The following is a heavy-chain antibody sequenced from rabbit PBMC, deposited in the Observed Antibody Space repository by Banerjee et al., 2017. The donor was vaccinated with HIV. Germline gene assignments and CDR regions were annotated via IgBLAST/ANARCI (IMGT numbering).Heavy chain of an antibody. D-gene: IGHD2-1*01. Sequence: QEQLVESGGGLVQPEGSLTLTCKASGFSFSSSYWMSWVRQAPGKGLEWIVCLYTGDGNTYYASWAKGRFTISKTSSTTVTLQIISHTAADTCTYFCVRDQAGDADFGPYYFNLWGPGTLVTVS. CDR2: LYTGDGNT. CDR3: VRDQAGDADFGPYYFNL. V-gene: IGHV1S45*01. J-gene: IGHJ4*01. CDR1: GFSFSSSYW.